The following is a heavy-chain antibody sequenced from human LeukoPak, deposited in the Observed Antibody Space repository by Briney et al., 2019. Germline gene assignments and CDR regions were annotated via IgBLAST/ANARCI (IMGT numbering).Heavy chain of an antibody. D-gene: IGHD3-3*01. CDR2: ISYDGSNK. CDR1: GFTVSSNY. V-gene: IGHV3-30-3*01. CDR3: ARDLYYDFWSGYYMPGDY. J-gene: IGHJ4*02. Sequence: GGSLRLSCAASGFTVSSNYMSWVRQAPGKGLEWVAVISYDGSNKYYADSVKGRFTISRDNSKNTLYLQMNSLRAEDTAVYYCARDLYYDFWSGYYMPGDYWGQGTLVTVSS.